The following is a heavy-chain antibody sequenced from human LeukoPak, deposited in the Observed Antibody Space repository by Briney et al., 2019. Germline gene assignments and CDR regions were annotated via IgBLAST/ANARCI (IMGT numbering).Heavy chain of an antibody. CDR1: GYTFTPYF. J-gene: IGHJ4*02. Sequence: ASVKVSCKASGYTFTPYFIHWARQAPGQGLEWMGIINPTGGSTTYAQKFQGRFTVTRDMSTSTVYMELSSLTSEDTAVYYCARDRVIVGGTATYNFDHWGQGTQVTVSS. D-gene: IGHD1-14*01. V-gene: IGHV1-46*01. CDR3: ARDRVIVGGTATYNFDH. CDR2: INPTGGST.